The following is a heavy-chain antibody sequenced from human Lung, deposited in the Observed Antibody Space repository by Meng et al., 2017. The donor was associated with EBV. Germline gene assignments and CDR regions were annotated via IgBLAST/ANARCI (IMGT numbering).Heavy chain of an antibody. J-gene: IGHJ4*02. D-gene: IGHD1-14*01. Sequence: QVQVVQSGSELKKPGAVVKVSCKAAGYPFTRHAINWVRQAPGQGLEWMGWMNTKTGNPTYAQGFTGRFVFSLDTSVSTAYLQISSLKAEDTAMYYCARGDNGAPDYWGQGTLVTVSS. V-gene: IGHV7-4-1*02. CDR2: MNTKTGNP. CDR1: GYPFTRHA. CDR3: ARGDNGAPDY.